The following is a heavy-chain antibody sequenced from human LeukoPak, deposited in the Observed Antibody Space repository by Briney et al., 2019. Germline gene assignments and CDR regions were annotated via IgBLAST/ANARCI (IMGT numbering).Heavy chain of an antibody. V-gene: IGHV3-21*01. CDR2: ISSSSSYI. CDR3: ARDGCSSTSCYGGYAFDI. D-gene: IGHD2-2*01. J-gene: IGHJ3*02. Sequence: PGXSLRLSCAASGFTFSSYSMNWVRQAPGKGLEWVSSISSSSSYIYYADYVKGRFTIYRENAKNSMHMQKNRQRAEDTAVYYCARDGCSSTSCYGGYAFDIWGQGTMVTVSS. CDR1: GFTFSSYS.